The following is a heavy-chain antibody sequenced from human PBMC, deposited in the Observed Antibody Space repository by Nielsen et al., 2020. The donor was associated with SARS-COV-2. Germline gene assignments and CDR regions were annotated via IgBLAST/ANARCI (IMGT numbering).Heavy chain of an antibody. D-gene: IGHD3/OR15-3a*01. CDR2: IYYSGST. CDR1: GGSISSRSYY. Sequence: LETLSLTCTVSGGSISSRSYYWGWIRQPPGKGLEWIGSIYYSGSTYYNPSLKSRVTISVDTSKNQFSLKLSSVTAADTAVYYCARSADYYFDYWGQGTLVTVSS. V-gene: IGHV4-39*01. J-gene: IGHJ4*02. CDR3: ARSADYYFDY.